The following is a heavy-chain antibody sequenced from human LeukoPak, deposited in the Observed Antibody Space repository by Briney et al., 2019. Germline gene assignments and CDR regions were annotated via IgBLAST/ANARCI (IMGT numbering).Heavy chain of an antibody. CDR3: AKTREHDFNDL. D-gene: IGHD1/OR15-1a*01. CDR2: LSGSGTPT. CDR1: QFPFSRFA. V-gene: IGHV3-23*01. J-gene: IGHJ5*02. Sequence: GGSLRLSCEASQFPFSRFAMCCIREAPGTGLGWVSTLSGSGTPTYYADSVKGRFTTSRDNSKDTLYLQMDNLRADDTAVYYCAKTREHDFNDLWGQGTLVTVSS.